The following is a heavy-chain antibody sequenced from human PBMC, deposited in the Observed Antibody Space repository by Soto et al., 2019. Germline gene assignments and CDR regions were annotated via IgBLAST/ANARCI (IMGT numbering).Heavy chain of an antibody. J-gene: IGHJ4*02. D-gene: IGHD1-7*01. CDR3: AREISELRTSYYFDY. CDR2: IYYSGST. V-gene: IGHV4-31*03. CDR1: GGSISSGGYY. Sequence: QVQLQESGPGLVKPSQILSLTCTVSGGSISSGGYYWSWIRQHPGKGLEWIGYIYYSGSTYYNPSLKGRVTISVDTSKNQFSLKLSSVTAADTAVYYCAREISELRTSYYFDYWGQGTLVTVSS.